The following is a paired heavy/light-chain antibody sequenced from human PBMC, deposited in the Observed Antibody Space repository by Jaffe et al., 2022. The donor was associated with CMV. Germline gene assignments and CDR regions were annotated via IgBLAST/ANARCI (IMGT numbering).Light chain of an antibody. CDR3: QSYDNSVGGSLV. V-gene: IGLV1-40*01. CDR2: GDN. CDR1: NSNIGTNYG. J-gene: IGLJ2*01. Sequence: QSVLTQPPSMSGSPGQSVTISCTGSNSNIGTNYGVHWYQQLPGTAPKLLIYGDNNRPSGVPERFSGSKSGTSASLAITGLQAEDEADYYCQSYDNSVGGSLVFGGGTKLTVL.
Heavy chain of an antibody. CDR3: AVLAINGWSYFFDN. CDR1: GFTFRDYY. CDR2: ITETSASA. V-gene: IGHV3-11*06. Sequence: QVRLVESGGGLVRPGGSLRLSCAASGFTFRDYYMGWIRQVPGKGLEWISYITETSASANYADSVKGRFTISRDNAKKSLFLQMNSLRAEDTAVYYCAVLAINGWSYFFDNWGQGSLVTVAS. J-gene: IGHJ4*02. D-gene: IGHD6-19*01.